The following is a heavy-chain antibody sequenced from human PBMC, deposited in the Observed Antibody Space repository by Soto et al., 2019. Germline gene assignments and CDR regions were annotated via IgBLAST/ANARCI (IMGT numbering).Heavy chain of an antibody. D-gene: IGHD3-22*01. CDR2: IIPMFGTA. CDR3: ARAHTYYYGSSGYFYAY. J-gene: IGHJ4*02. V-gene: IGHV1-69*13. Sequence: GASVKVSCKASGGTFSSYAISWVRQAPGQGLEWMGGIIPMFGTANYAQKLQGRVTITADESTTTTYMELSSLRSEDTAVYFCARAHTYYYGSSGYFYAYWGQGTLVTVSS. CDR1: GGTFSSYA.